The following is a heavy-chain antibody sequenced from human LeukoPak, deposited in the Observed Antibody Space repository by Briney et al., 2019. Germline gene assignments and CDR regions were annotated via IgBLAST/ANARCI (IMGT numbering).Heavy chain of an antibody. CDR1: GYTITSYD. V-gene: IGHV1-8*01. CDR2: MNPNSGNT. CDR3: ARGPRGYCTNGVCYTGDY. J-gene: IGHJ4*02. Sequence: ASVKVSCKASGYTITSYDINWVRQATGRGLEWMGWMNPNSGNTGYAQKFQGRVTMTRNTSISTAYMELSSLRSEDTAVYYCARGPRGYCTNGVCYTGDYWGQGTLVTVSS. D-gene: IGHD2-8*01.